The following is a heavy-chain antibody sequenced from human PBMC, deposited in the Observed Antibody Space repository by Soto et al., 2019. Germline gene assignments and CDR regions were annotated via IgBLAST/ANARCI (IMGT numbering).Heavy chain of an antibody. D-gene: IGHD5-12*01. V-gene: IGHV4-59*08. Sequence: SATLSLTCTVSGGSISSYYWSWIRQPPGKGLEWIGYIYYSGSTNYNPSLKSRVTISVDTSKNQFSLKLSSVTAADTAVYYCARLMDSGYGLIDYWGQGTLVTAPQ. J-gene: IGHJ4*02. CDR1: GGSISSYY. CDR3: ARLMDSGYGLIDY. CDR2: IYYSGST.